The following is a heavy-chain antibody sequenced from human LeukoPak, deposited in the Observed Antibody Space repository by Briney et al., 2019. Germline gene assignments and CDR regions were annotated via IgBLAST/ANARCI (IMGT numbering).Heavy chain of an antibody. Sequence: GRSLRLSCAASGFTFSSYGMHWVRQAPGQGLEWVAVISYDGSNKYYADPVKGRFTTSTDNSKNTQYLQMNSLRAEDTAVYYCAKDRSLTVANYFDYWGQGTLVTVSS. V-gene: IGHV3-30*18. D-gene: IGHD4-23*01. CDR1: GFTFSSYG. J-gene: IGHJ4*02. CDR3: AKDRSLTVANYFDY. CDR2: ISYDGSNK.